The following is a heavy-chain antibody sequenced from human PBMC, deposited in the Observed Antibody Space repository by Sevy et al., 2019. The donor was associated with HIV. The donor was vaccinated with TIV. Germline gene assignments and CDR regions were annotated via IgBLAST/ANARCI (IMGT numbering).Heavy chain of an antibody. D-gene: IGHD6-19*01. CDR2: ISGSGGST. Sequence: GGSLRLSCAASGFTFSSNAMSWVRQAPGKGLEWVSGISGSGGSTFYADSVKGRFTISRDNSKNTLYLQMNSLRVEDTAVYYCANEFPPLDSGWYGGFDYWGQGTLVTVSS. V-gene: IGHV3-23*01. CDR1: GFTFSSNA. J-gene: IGHJ4*02. CDR3: ANEFPPLDSGWYGGFDY.